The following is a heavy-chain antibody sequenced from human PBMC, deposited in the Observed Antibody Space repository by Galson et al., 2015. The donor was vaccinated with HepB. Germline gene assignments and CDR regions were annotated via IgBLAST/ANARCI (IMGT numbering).Heavy chain of an antibody. CDR1: GYSFTTYN. Sequence: SVKVSCKASGYSFTTYNMQWVRQAPGQRLEWMGWINADNGNTKYSQKFQGRVTISRDTSASTAYMELSGLTSEDTAVYYCADGMDVWGQGTTVTVSS. CDR3: ADGMDV. CDR2: INADNGNT. J-gene: IGHJ6*02. V-gene: IGHV1-3*01.